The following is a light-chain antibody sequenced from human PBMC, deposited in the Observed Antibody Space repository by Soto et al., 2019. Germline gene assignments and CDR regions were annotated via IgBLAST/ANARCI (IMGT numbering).Light chain of an antibody. CDR2: KAS. CDR3: QHYNRYSEA. J-gene: IGKJ1*01. CDR1: QTIRSW. V-gene: IGKV1-5*03. Sequence: DIQITQSPSTLSGSVGDRVTITCRASQTIRSWLAWYQQKPRKASRLLIYKASTLKSGVPSRFSGSGSGTEFTLTISSLQPDVFATYYCQHYNRYSEAFGQGTKVDIK.